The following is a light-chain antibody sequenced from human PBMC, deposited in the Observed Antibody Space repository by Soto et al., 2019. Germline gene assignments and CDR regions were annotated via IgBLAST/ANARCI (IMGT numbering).Light chain of an antibody. CDR1: QSVGSH. V-gene: IGKV3-11*01. CDR3: QQRDKWPVT. J-gene: IGKJ4*01. CDR2: DAS. Sequence: EVVLTQSPATLSSSLGERATLSCTASQSVGSHLAWYQQKPGQPPRLLIYDASNRPTGIPARFSGSGSGTDFTLSTSSLEPGDFAVYYCQQRDKWPVTFGGGTQVEFK.